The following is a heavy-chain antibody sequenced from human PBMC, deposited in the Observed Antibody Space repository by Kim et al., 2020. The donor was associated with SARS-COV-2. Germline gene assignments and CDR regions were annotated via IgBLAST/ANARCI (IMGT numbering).Heavy chain of an antibody. V-gene: IGHV3-48*02. Sequence: GGSLRLSCAASGFTFTTYNMNWVRQAPGKGLEWISYISVTDAIYYADSVKGRFTISRDYAKNSLDLQMNSLRDEDTAVEYCARDWNWGIDVRGQGTLVTGPS. CDR3: ARDWNWGIDV. D-gene: IGHD7-27*01. CDR2: ISVTDAI. CDR1: GFTFTTYN. J-gene: IGHJ4*02.